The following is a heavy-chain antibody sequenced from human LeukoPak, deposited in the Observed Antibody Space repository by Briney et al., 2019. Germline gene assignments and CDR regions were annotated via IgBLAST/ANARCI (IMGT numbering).Heavy chain of an antibody. V-gene: IGHV4-34*01. CDR1: GGSFSGYY. Sequence: SETLPLTCAVYGGSFSGYYWSWIRQPPGKGLEWIGEINHSGSTNSNPSLKSRVTISVDTSKNQFSLKLSSVTAADTAMYYCARRLLGYCSGGSCYSGYFQHWGQGTLVTVSS. CDR3: ARRLLGYCSGGSCYSGYFQH. D-gene: IGHD2-15*01. CDR2: INHSGST. J-gene: IGHJ1*01.